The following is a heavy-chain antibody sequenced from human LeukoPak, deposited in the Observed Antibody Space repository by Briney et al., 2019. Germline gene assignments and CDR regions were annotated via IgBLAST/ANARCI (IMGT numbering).Heavy chain of an antibody. J-gene: IGHJ4*02. Sequence: SEPLSLTCTVSGGSVSSGGYYWSWIRQHPQKGLERIGYISDRGRTYYNPSLMSRLTISVDTSKNQFSLRLTSVTAADTAVYYCARSSRLGQLSLGYWGQGTLVTVSS. CDR2: ISDRGRT. CDR3: ARSSRLGQLSLGY. D-gene: IGHD3-16*02. CDR1: GGSVSSGGYY. V-gene: IGHV4-31*03.